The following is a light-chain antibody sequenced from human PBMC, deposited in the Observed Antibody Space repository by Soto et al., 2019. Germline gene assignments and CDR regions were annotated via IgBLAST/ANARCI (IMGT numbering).Light chain of an antibody. J-gene: IGKJ1*01. CDR1: QSISIY. CDR2: AAS. CDR3: QQSYRTPRT. V-gene: IGKV1-39*01. Sequence: DIQMNQSPSSLSASVGARVTITSRASQSISIYLKCYQQKPGKAHKLLIYAASSLQCGVPSRFSGSGSGTDFTLTIISLQPEYFATYYCQQSYRTPRTFDQGTNVEIK.